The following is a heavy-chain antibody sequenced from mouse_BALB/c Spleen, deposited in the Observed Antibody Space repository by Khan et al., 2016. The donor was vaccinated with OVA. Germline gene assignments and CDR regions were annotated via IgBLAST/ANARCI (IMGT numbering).Heavy chain of an antibody. J-gene: IGHJ2*01. CDR2: INPSTGYT. CDR1: GYTFINYW. CDR3: ARRGLRWEFDY. Sequence: QVHLQQSGAELAKPGASVKMSCKASGYTFINYWILWVKQRPGQGLEWIGYINPSTGYTEYNQNFKDKATLTADKSSSTAYMQLSSLTSEDSAVYYCARRGLRWEFDYWGQGTTLTVAS. V-gene: IGHV1-7*01. D-gene: IGHD1-1*01.